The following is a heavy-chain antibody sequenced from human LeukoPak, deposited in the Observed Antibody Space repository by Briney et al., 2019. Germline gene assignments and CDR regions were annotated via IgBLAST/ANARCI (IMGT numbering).Heavy chain of an antibody. D-gene: IGHD2/OR15-2a*01. J-gene: IGHJ4*02. CDR1: GASIRSSY. CDR3: ASFIYSTSSDYFHN. V-gene: IGHV4-4*07. Sequence: SETLSLTCSVSGASIRSSYWSWIRQSAGKGLEWIGHIYTSGKTNYNPSLKSRVTMSVDTSKNQFSLALSSVTAADTAVYYCASFIYSTSSDYFHNWGQGTLVTVSS. CDR2: IYTSGKT.